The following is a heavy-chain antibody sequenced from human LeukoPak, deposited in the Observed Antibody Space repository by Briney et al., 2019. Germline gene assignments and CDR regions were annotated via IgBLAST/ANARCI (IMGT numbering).Heavy chain of an antibody. CDR1: GGSVSSYY. Sequence: SETLTLTCTVSGGSVSSYYWSWIRQPPGKGLEWIAYIYYRGSTKYNPSLKSRVTISLDRSKNQFSLKLRSVTAADTAVYYCARLQVHCGGDCYTRWFDPWGQGTLVTVSS. CDR2: IYYRGST. D-gene: IGHD2-21*02. J-gene: IGHJ5*02. CDR3: ARLQVHCGGDCYTRWFDP. V-gene: IGHV4-59*08.